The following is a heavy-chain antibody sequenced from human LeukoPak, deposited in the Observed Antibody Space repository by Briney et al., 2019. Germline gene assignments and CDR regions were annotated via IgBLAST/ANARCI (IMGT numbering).Heavy chain of an antibody. CDR3: ARETTVTAFDY. J-gene: IGHJ4*02. Sequence: GGSLRLSCAASGFTFSDYYMSWIRQAPGKGLVWVSYISSSGSTIYYADSVKGRFTISRDNAKNSLYLQMNSLRAEDTAVYYCARETTVTAFDYWGQGTLVTVSS. CDR2: ISSSGSTI. V-gene: IGHV3-11*04. CDR1: GFTFSDYY. D-gene: IGHD4-11*01.